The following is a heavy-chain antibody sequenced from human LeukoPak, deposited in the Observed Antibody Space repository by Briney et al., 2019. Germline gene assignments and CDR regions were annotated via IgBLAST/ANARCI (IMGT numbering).Heavy chain of an antibody. CDR3: AKDIGSSTSRDAFDI. J-gene: IGHJ3*02. D-gene: IGHD2-2*01. CDR1: GFTFDDYA. Sequence: GGSLRLSCAASGFTFDDYAMHWVRQAPGKGLEWVSGISWNSGSIGYADSVKGRFTISRDNAKNSLYLQVNSLRAEDTALYYCAKDIGSSTSRDAFDIWGQGTMVTVSS. V-gene: IGHV3-9*01. CDR2: ISWNSGSI.